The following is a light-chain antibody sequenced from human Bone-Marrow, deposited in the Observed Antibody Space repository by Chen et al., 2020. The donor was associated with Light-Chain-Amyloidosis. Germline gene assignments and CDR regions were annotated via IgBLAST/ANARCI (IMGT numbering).Light chain of an antibody. CDR3: SSYTITNTLV. J-gene: IGLJ1*01. V-gene: IGLV2-14*01. Sequence: QSALTQPASVSGSPGQSITISCTRTSSDVGGDNHVSWYQQHPDKAPKLMIYEVTNRPSWVPDRFSGSQSDNTASLTISGLQTEDEADYFCSSYTITNTLVFGSGTRVTVL. CDR2: EVT. CDR1: SSDVGGDNH.